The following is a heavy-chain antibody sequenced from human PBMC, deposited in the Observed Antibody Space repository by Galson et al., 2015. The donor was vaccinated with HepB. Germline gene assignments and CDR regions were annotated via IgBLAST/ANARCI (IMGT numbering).Heavy chain of an antibody. J-gene: IGHJ4*02. V-gene: IGHV3-30*18. CDR3: AKDRRIVGAGGFDY. Sequence: SLRLSCAASGFTFSSYGMHWVRQAPGKGLEWVAVISYDGSNKYYADSVKGRFTISRDNSKNTLYLQMNSLRAEDTAVYYCAKDRRIVGAGGFDYWGQGTLVTVSS. CDR1: GFTFSSYG. D-gene: IGHD1-26*01. CDR2: ISYDGSNK.